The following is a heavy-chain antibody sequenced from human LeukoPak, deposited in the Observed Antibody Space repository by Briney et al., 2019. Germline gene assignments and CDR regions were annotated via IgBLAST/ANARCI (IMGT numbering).Heavy chain of an antibody. Sequence: GGSLRLSCAGSGFTFSSYWMSWVRQAPGKGLEWVSNIKQDGSEKYYVDSVKGRFTISRDNAKNSLYLQMNSLRAEDTAVYYCARDLIPLYSYGPWWDYWRQGTLVTVSS. D-gene: IGHD5-18*01. CDR2: IKQDGSEK. V-gene: IGHV3-7*01. CDR1: GFTFSSYW. CDR3: ARDLIPLYSYGPWWDY. J-gene: IGHJ4*02.